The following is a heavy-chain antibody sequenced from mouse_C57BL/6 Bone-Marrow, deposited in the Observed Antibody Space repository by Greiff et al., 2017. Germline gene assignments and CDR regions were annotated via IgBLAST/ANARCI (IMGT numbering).Heavy chain of an antibody. D-gene: IGHD1-1*01. Sequence: VQLQQPGAELVKPGASVKLSCKASGYTFTSYWMQRVKQRPGQGLEWIGEIDPSDSYTNYNQKFKGKATLTVDTSSSTAYMQLSSLTSEDSAVYYCAIYYDFDYWGQGTTLTVSS. J-gene: IGHJ2*01. CDR2: IDPSDSYT. CDR3: AIYYDFDY. CDR1: GYTFTSYW. V-gene: IGHV1-50*01.